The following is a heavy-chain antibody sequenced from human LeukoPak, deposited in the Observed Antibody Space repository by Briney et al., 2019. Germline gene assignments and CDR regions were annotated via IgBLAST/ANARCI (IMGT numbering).Heavy chain of an antibody. J-gene: IGHJ4*02. CDR1: GGSFSGYY. CDR3: ARGRGSYGY. CDR2: INHSGST. Sequence: SETLSLTCAVYGGSFSGYYWSWIRQPPGKGLEWIGEINHSGSTNYNPSLKSRVTIPVDTSKNQFSLKLSSVTAADTAVYYCARGRGSYGYWGQGTLVTVSS. D-gene: IGHD5-18*01. V-gene: IGHV4-34*01.